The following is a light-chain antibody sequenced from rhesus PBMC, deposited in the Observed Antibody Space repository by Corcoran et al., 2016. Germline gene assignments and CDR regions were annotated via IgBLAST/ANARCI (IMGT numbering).Light chain of an antibody. CDR3: QQYSSSPWT. V-gene: IGKV1-22*01. CDR2: MAS. CDR1: QSISSW. J-gene: IGKJ1*01. Sequence: DIQMTQSPSSLSASVGDTVTITCRASQSISSWLAWYQQKPGKAPKLLIYMASSLQSGVPSRFSGSGSGTDFTLTSSSLQSEDFATYYCQQYSSSPWTFGQGTKVEIK.